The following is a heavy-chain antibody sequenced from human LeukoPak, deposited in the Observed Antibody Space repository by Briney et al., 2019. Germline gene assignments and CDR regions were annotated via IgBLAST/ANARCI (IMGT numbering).Heavy chain of an antibody. Sequence: PSQTLSLTCTVSGGSISSGDYYWSWIRQPPGKGLEWIGYIYYSGSTYYNPSLKSRVTISVDTSKNQFSLKLSSMTAADTAVYFCARQIRPGTFDVWGQGTVVTVSS. D-gene: IGHD6-13*01. J-gene: IGHJ3*01. V-gene: IGHV4-30-4*01. CDR2: IYYSGST. CDR1: GGSISSGDYY. CDR3: ARQIRPGTFDV.